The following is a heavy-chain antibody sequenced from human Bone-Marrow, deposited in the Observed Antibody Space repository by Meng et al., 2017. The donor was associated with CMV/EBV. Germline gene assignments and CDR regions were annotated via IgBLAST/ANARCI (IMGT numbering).Heavy chain of an antibody. J-gene: IGHJ4*02. CDR2: INNDGSPT. CDR1: GFTFSTSW. CDR3: AGEIPYRPTDD. D-gene: IGHD2-2*01. Sequence: GESLKISLAASGFTFSTSWRHWVRQVPGKGLVWVSRINNDGSPTIYADSVKGRFTIPRDNAKNTLYLQMNSLRAEDAALYYCAGEIPYRPTDDWGQGTLVTVSS. V-gene: IGHV3-74*01.